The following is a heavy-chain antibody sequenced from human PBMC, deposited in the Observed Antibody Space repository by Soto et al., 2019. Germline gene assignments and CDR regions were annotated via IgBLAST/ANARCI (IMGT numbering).Heavy chain of an antibody. V-gene: IGHV1-46*01. CDR1: GYTFTIYY. D-gene: IGHD6-25*01. Sequence: ASVKVSCKAFGYTFTIYYIHWVRQAPGQGLEWMGVINTSGGSPTYAQKFQDRVTMTRDTSTSTVYMELSSLRSEDTAVYYCARGGRHSDYYYYYGMDVWGQRTTVTVSS. J-gene: IGHJ6*02. CDR3: ARGGRHSDYYYYYGMDV. CDR2: INTSGGSP.